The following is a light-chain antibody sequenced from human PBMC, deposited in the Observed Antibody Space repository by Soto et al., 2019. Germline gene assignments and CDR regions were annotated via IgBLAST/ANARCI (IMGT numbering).Light chain of an antibody. Sequence: DIVMTQSPDSLAVSLGERATINCKSSKSVLFSSNNKNYLAWYQQKPGQSPKLLIYWASTRESGVPDRFSGSGSGTDFTLTISSLQAADVAVYFCQQYYSPPWTFGPGTKVEIK. J-gene: IGKJ1*01. CDR3: QQYYSPPWT. V-gene: IGKV4-1*01. CDR1: KSVLFSSNNKNY. CDR2: WAS.